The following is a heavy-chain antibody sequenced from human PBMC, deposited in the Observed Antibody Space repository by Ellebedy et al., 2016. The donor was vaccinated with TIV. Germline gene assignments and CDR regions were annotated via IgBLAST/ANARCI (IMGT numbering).Heavy chain of an antibody. CDR2: IKQEGYDK. D-gene: IGHD1-1*01. CDR1: GFSFSSYW. Sequence: PGGSLRLSCVGSGFSFSSYWMSWVRQAPGKGLEWVASIKQEGYDKSYVDSVEGRFTISRDNAKSALYLQMNSLRAEDTAVYYCARDQGWTGGATTRFDYWGQGTLVTVSS. J-gene: IGHJ4*02. CDR3: ARDQGWTGGATTRFDY. V-gene: IGHV3-7*01.